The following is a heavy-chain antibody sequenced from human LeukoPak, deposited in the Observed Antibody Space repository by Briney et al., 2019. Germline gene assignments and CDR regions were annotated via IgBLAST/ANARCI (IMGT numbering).Heavy chain of an antibody. CDR3: ARELTLNYDILTGYYYFDY. CDR1: GYSISSGYY. V-gene: IGHV4-38-2*02. Sequence: SETLSLTCTVSGYSISSGYYWGWIRQPPGKGLEWIGSIYHSGSTYYNPSLKSRVTISVDTSKNQFSLKLSSATAADTAVYYCARELTLNYDILTGYYYFDYWGQGTLVTVSS. D-gene: IGHD3-9*01. CDR2: IYHSGST. J-gene: IGHJ4*02.